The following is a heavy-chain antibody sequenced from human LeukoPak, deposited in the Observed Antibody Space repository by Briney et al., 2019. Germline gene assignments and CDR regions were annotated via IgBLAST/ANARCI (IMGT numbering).Heavy chain of an antibody. J-gene: IGHJ4*02. CDR1: GFTFSSYG. V-gene: IGHV3-30*18. Sequence: PGGSLRLSCAASGFTFSSYGMHWVRQAPGKGLEWVAVISYDGSNKYYADSVKGRLTISRDNSKNTLYLQMNSLRAEDTAVYYCAKDPDIVVVPAKPTGFDYWGQGTLVTVSS. CDR2: ISYDGSNK. D-gene: IGHD2-2*01. CDR3: AKDPDIVVVPAKPTGFDY.